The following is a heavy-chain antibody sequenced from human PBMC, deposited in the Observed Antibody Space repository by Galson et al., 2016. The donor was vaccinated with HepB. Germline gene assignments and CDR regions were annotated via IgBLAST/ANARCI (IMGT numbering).Heavy chain of an antibody. CDR3: ARFTQQWLDRVYYFYY. Sequence: SLRLSCAASGFTFSIYAMSWVRQAPGKGLEWVSAISGDGTGTYYAGSVQGRYTSSRDRSKNTLYLQMNSLRADGTAVYYCARFTQQWLDRVYYFYYCGQGPLVTVSS. V-gene: IGHV3-23*01. J-gene: IGHJ4*02. D-gene: IGHD6-19*01. CDR1: GFTFSIYA. CDR2: ISGDGTGT.